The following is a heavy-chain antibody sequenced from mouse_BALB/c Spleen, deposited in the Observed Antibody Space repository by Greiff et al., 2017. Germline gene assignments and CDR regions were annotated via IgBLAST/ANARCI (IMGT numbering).Heavy chain of an antibody. J-gene: IGHJ4*01. CDR1: GYSITSGYY. V-gene: IGHV3-6*02. CDR2: ISYDGSN. D-gene: IGHD1-1*01. CDR3: ARGVYPYYAMDY. Sequence: EVKLMESGPGLVKPSQSLSLTCSVTGYSITSGYYWNWLRPFPGNQLEWMGYISYDGSNNYNPSLKNRISITRDTSKNQFFLKLNSVTTEDTATYCCARGVYPYYAMDYWGQGTSVTVSS.